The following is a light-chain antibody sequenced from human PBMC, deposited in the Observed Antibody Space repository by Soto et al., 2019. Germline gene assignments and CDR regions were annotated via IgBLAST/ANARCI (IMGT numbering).Light chain of an antibody. V-gene: IGKV1-5*01. Sequence: DLQMTQSPSTLSASVGDRVTITCRASQSISSWLAWYQQKPGKAPKLLIYDASSLESGVPSRFSGSGSGAEFTLTISSLQPDDFATYYCQQYNSYSQTFGQGTKVDIK. CDR3: QQYNSYSQT. CDR2: DAS. J-gene: IGKJ1*01. CDR1: QSISSW.